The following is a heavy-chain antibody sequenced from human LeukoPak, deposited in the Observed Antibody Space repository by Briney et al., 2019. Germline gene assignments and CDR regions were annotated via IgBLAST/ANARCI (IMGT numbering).Heavy chain of an antibody. V-gene: IGHV1-3*01. CDR3: ARDVLRYFDCFDP. Sequence: ASVKVSCKASGYTFTNYAIQWVRQAPGQRLEWMGWINAGHGNTKYSQKFQGRVTITRDTSASTAYMELSSLRSEDTAVYYCARDVLRYFDCFDPWGQGTLVTVSS. CDR2: INAGHGNT. CDR1: GYTFTNYA. D-gene: IGHD3-9*01. J-gene: IGHJ5*02.